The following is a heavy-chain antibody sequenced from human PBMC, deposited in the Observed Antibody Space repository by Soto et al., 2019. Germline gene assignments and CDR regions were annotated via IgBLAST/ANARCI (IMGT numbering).Heavy chain of an antibody. Sequence: VHLLESGGGVVQPGRSLRLSCETSGFTFNIYSMHWVRQPPGKGLEWLAAIWYDGTQKYYAESAKGRFTISRDNSKNTLYLEVNSLRAEDTAVYYCARSGGTTVTGLWHFDSWGQGTLVTVSS. D-gene: IGHD4-17*01. CDR2: IWYDGTQK. V-gene: IGHV3-33*01. CDR3: ARSGGTTVTGLWHFDS. CDR1: GFTFNIYS. J-gene: IGHJ4*02.